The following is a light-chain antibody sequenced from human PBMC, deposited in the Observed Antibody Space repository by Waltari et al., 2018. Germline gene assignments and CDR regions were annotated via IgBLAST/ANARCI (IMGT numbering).Light chain of an antibody. CDR1: QNVSTF. CDR3: QHHLRLPAT. J-gene: IGKJ1*01. CDR2: GAS. Sequence: IVLTQSPGTLSLSPGERATLSCRASQNVSTFLAWYQQKPGQAPRLLIYGASSRATGIPDRVSCGGSGTDFSLTISRLEPEDFAVYYCQHHLRLPATFGQGTKVDIK. V-gene: IGKV3-20*01.